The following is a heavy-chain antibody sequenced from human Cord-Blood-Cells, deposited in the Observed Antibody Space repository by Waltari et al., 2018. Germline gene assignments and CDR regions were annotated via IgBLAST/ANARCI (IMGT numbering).Heavy chain of an antibody. V-gene: IGHV4-34*01. CDR2: INHSGST. CDR1: GGSFRGYY. Sequence: QVQLQQWGAGLLKPSETLSLTCAVYGGSFRGYYWRWIRQPPGKGPEWIGEINHSGSTNYNPSLKSRVTRSVDTSKNQFSLKLGSVTAADTAVYYCAGGILEWLTIDYWGQGTLVTVSS. CDR3: AGGILEWLTIDY. D-gene: IGHD3-3*01. J-gene: IGHJ4*02.